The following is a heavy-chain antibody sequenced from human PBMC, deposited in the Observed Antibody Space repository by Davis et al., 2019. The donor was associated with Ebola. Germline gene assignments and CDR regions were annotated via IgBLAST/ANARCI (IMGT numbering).Heavy chain of an antibody. J-gene: IGHJ4*02. CDR2: IYYSGNT. V-gene: IGHV4-30-4*01. Sequence: MPSETLSLTCTVSGGSISSGDYYWSWIRQPPGKGLEWIGYIYYSGNTYYNPSLKSRIIISVDTSKNQFSLKLRSVTAADTAVYYCARSTALIAVGDYWGQGTLLTVSS. D-gene: IGHD6-19*01. CDR1: GGSISSGDYY. CDR3: ARSTALIAVGDY.